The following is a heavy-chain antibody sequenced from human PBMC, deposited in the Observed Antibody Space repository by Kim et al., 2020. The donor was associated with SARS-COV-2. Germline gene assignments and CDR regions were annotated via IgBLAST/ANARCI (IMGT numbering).Heavy chain of an antibody. CDR2: ISSNGGST. V-gene: IGHV3-64D*06. CDR1: GFTFSSYA. D-gene: IGHD6-19*01. CDR3: VKDLGLGASVAGTSGF. Sequence: GGSLRLSCSASGFTFSSYAMHWVRQAPGKGLEYVSVISSNGGSTYYADSVKGRFTISRDNSKNTLYLQMSSLRAEDTAVYYCVKDLGLGASVAGTSGFWGQGTLVTVSS. J-gene: IGHJ4*02.